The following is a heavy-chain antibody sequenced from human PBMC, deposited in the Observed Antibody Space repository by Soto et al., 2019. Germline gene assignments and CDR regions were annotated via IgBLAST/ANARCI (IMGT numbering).Heavy chain of an antibody. V-gene: IGHV3-30*18. CDR3: AKRYWQAYYDFWSGLFDP. J-gene: IGHJ5*02. CDR1: GFTFSSDG. CDR2: ISYDGSNK. Sequence: QVQLVESGGGVVQPGRSLRLSCAASGFTFSSDGMHWVRQAPGKGLEWVAVISYDGSNKYYADSVKGRFTISRDNSKNTLYLQMNSLRAEDTAVYYCAKRYWQAYYDFWSGLFDPWGQGTLVTVSS. D-gene: IGHD3-3*01.